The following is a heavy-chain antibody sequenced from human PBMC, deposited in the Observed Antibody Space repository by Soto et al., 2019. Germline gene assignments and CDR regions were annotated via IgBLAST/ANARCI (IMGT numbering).Heavy chain of an antibody. CDR3: ARHVKGLPYYEFLPESDWFDP. D-gene: IGHD3-3*01. CDR1: GGSISSSSYY. J-gene: IGHJ5*02. V-gene: IGHV4-39*01. Sequence: FVTLCLPCTVSGGSISSSSYYWGWIRQPPGKGLEWIGSIYYSGSTYYNPSLKSRVTISVDTSKNQFSLKLSSVTAADTAVYYCARHVKGLPYYEFLPESDWFDPWGQGTLVTVPS. CDR2: IYYSGST.